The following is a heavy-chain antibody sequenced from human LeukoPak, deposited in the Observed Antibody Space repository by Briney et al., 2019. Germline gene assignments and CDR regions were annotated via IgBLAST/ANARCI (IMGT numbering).Heavy chain of an antibody. J-gene: IGHJ4*02. D-gene: IGHD3-3*01. Sequence: GGSLRLSCAASGFTFSSYAMSWVRQAPGKGLEWVSAISGSGGSTYYADSVKGRFTISRDNSKNTLYLQMNSLRAEDTAVYYCAKGSIADYDFWSGYYTHYFDYWGLGTLVTASS. CDR2: ISGSGGST. CDR1: GFTFSSYA. V-gene: IGHV3-23*01. CDR3: AKGSIADYDFWSGYYTHYFDY.